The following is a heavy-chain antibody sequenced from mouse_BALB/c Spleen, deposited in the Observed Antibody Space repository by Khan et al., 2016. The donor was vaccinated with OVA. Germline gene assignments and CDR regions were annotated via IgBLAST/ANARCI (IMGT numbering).Heavy chain of an antibody. CDR2: INSNGGST. Sequence: EVKLMESGGGLVQPGGSLKLSCAASGFTFSSYGMSWVRQTPDKRLELVATINSNGGSTYYPDSVKGRFTISSDNAKNTLYLQMSSLKSEDTAMYYFARMARTINWGQGTTLTVSS. CDR3: ARMARTIN. J-gene: IGHJ2*01. CDR1: GFTFSSYG. V-gene: IGHV5-6-3*01.